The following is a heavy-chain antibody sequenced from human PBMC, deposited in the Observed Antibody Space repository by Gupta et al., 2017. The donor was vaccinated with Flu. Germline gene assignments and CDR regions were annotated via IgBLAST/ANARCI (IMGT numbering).Heavy chain of an antibody. D-gene: IGHD1-7*01. CDR3: ARDSAGRSTGTTGSFDY. Sequence: QVQLVQSGAEVKKPGSSVKVSCKASGGTFSSYTISWVRQATGQGLEWMGRIIPILGIANYAQKFQGRVTITADKSTSTAYMELSSLRSEDTAVYYCARDSAGRSTGTTGSFDYWGQGTLVTGSS. CDR2: IIPILGIA. J-gene: IGHJ4*02. V-gene: IGHV1-69*08. CDR1: GGTFSSYT.